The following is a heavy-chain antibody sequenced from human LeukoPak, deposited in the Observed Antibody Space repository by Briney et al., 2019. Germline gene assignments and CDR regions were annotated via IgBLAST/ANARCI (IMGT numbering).Heavy chain of an antibody. J-gene: IGHJ4*02. D-gene: IGHD6-19*01. V-gene: IGHV3-49*04. CDR1: GFTFSSYT. CDR3: TRDPPIAVAGDSGGSDY. Sequence: PGGSLRLSCAASGFTFSSYTMNWVRQAPGKGLEWVGFIRSKAYGGTTEYAASVKGRFTISRDDSKSIAYLQMNSLKTEDTAVYYCTRDPPIAVAGDSGGSDYWGQGTLVTVSS. CDR2: IRSKAYGGTT.